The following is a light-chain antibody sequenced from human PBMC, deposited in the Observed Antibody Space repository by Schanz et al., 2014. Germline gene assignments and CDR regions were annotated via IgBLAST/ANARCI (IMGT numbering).Light chain of an antibody. CDR2: DVT. CDR3: TSYAGSKNLVV. Sequence: QSVLTQPASVSGSPGQSITISCTGTSSDVGGYTYVSWYQQYPGKAPKLMIYDVTNRPSGVSDRFFGSKSGNTASLTISGLQAEDEADYYCTSYAGSKNLVVFGGGTKLTVL. J-gene: IGLJ2*01. V-gene: IGLV2-14*01. CDR1: SSDVGGYTY.